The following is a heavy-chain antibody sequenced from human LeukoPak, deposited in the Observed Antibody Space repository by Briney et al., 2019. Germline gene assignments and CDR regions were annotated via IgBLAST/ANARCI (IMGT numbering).Heavy chain of an antibody. V-gene: IGHV3-64*01. J-gene: IGHJ4*02. CDR1: GFTFTGFA. Sequence: GGSLRLSCAASGFTFTGFAMYWVRQAPGKGLEFVSAISSNGDRTYYARSVKGRFTISRDNAKNTVDLQMGSLRPEDMGVYFCARMDDYTNYYFDYWGQGTMVTVSS. CDR2: ISSNGDRT. D-gene: IGHD4-11*01. CDR3: ARMDDYTNYYFDY.